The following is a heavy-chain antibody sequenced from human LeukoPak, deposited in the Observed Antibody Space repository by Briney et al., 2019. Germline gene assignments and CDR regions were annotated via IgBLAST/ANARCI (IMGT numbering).Heavy chain of an antibody. CDR2: ISDSGGST. J-gene: IGHJ6*03. Sequence: GGSLRLSCAASGFTFSSYAMSWVRQAPGKGLEWVSAISDSGGSTYYADSVKGRFTISRDNFKNTLYLQMSSLRAEDTAVYYCAKAGLKRSIYYYGSGSYGSYYYMDVWGKGTTVTISS. CDR1: GFTFSSYA. CDR3: AKAGLKRSIYYYGSGSYGSYYYMDV. D-gene: IGHD3-10*01. V-gene: IGHV3-23*01.